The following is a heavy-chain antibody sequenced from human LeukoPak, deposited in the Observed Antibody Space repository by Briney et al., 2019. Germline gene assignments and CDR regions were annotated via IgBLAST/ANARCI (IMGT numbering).Heavy chain of an antibody. J-gene: IGHJ6*02. V-gene: IGHV3-7*02. D-gene: IGHD3-16*01. CDR1: GFTFSSIW. Sequence: GGSLRLSCATSGFTFSSIWMSWVRQAPGKGLEWVANIKHDGSETNYVDSVKGRFTISRDDAKNSLHLQMNSLRVEDTAVYYCAKNGGPHGMDVWGQGTTVTVSS. CDR2: IKHDGSET. CDR3: AKNGGPHGMDV.